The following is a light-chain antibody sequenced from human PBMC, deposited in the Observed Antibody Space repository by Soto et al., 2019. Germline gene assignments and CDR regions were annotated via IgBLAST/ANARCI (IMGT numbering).Light chain of an antibody. J-gene: IGKJ4*01. CDR1: QSVSSY. Sequence: EIVFTQSPATLSLSPRERTTLSCRASQSVSSYLAWYQQKPGQAPRLLIYDASNRATGIPARFSGSGSGTDFTLTISSLEPEDFAVYYCQQRSNWPLTFGGGTKVDIK. CDR2: DAS. CDR3: QQRSNWPLT. V-gene: IGKV3-11*01.